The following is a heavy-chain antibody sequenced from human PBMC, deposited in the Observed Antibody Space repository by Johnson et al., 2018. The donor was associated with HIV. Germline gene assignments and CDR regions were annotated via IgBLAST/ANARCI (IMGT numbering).Heavy chain of an antibody. Sequence: MLLVESGGGLVQPGGSLRLSCAASGFTVSSNYMSWVRQAPGKGLEWVSVIYSGGSTYYADSVKGRFTISRDNSKNTLYLQMNSLRAEDTAVYYCAKGWEGVTSGDAFDIWGQETMVTVSS. J-gene: IGHJ3*02. CDR3: AKGWEGVTSGDAFDI. D-gene: IGHD2-21*02. V-gene: IGHV3-66*01. CDR1: GFTVSSNY. CDR2: IYSGGST.